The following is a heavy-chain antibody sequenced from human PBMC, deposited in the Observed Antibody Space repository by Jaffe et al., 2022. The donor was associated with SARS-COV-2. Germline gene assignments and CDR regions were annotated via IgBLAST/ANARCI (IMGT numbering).Heavy chain of an antibody. Sequence: QVQLQESGPGLVKPSQTLSLTCTVSGGSISSGDYYWSWIRQPPGKGLEWIGYIYYSGSTYYNPSLKSRVTISVDTSKNQFSLKLSSVTAADTAVYYCARDSFGAAEGEDDAFDIWGQGTMVTVSS. CDR2: IYYSGST. V-gene: IGHV4-30-4*01. J-gene: IGHJ3*02. CDR1: GGSISSGDYY. CDR3: ARDSFGAAEGEDDAFDI. D-gene: IGHD3-10*01.